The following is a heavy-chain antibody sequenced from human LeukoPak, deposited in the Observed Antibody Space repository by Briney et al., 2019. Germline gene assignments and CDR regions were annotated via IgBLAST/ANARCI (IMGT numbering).Heavy chain of an antibody. J-gene: IGHJ4*02. Sequence: KPSETLSLTCAVYGGSFSGYYWSWIRQPPGKGLEWIGEINHSGSTNYNPPLKSRVTISVDTSKNQFSLKLSSVTAADTAVYYCARRLCGGDCYSTFSYWGQGTLVTVSS. CDR3: ARRLCGGDCYSTFSY. CDR1: GGSFSGYY. D-gene: IGHD2-21*02. CDR2: INHSGST. V-gene: IGHV4-34*01.